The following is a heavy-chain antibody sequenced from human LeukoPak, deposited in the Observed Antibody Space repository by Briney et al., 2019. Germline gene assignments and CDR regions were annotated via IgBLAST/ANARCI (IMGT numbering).Heavy chain of an antibody. J-gene: IGHJ3*02. CDR2: ISWNSGSI. CDR1: GFSFDDYA. D-gene: IGHD3-22*01. Sequence: GGSLRLSCAASGFSFDDYAMYWVRQVPGKGLEWVSRISWNSGSIVYEESVKGRFTISRDIAKNSLYLQMNSLRAEDTALYYCAKDIYARDDTEGAFDIWGQGTMVTVSS. V-gene: IGHV3-9*01. CDR3: AKDIYARDDTEGAFDI.